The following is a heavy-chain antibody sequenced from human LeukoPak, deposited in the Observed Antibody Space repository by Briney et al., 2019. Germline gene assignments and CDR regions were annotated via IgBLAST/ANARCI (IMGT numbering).Heavy chain of an antibody. Sequence: SETLSLTCTVSGGSISSYYWSWIRQPPGKGLEWIGEINHSGSTNYNPSLKSRVTISVDTSKNQFSLKLSSVTAADTAVYYCARGPLKRTRWRYYYYGMDVWGQGTTVTVSS. CDR2: INHSGST. D-gene: IGHD2-15*01. CDR1: GGSISSYY. J-gene: IGHJ6*02. CDR3: ARGPLKRTRWRYYYYGMDV. V-gene: IGHV4-34*01.